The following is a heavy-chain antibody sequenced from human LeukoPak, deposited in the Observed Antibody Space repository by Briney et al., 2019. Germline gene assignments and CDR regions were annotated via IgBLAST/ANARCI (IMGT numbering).Heavy chain of an antibody. CDR1: GGSISSYS. D-gene: IGHD3-10*02. J-gene: IGHJ4*02. Sequence: SETLSLTCTVSGGSISSYSWSWIQQPPGKGLEWIGYIYYSGSTNYNPSLKSRVTISVDTSKNQFSLKLSSVTAADTAVYYCARSDTYYVKPFDYWGQGTLVTVSS. CDR3: ARSDTYYVKPFDY. CDR2: IYYSGST. V-gene: IGHV4-59*01.